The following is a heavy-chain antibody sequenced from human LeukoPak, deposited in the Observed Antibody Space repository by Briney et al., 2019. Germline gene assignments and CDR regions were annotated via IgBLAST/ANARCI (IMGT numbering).Heavy chain of an antibody. V-gene: IGHV1-2*02. CDR2: INPDSGVT. CDR1: GYTFTDYY. Sequence: GASVKVSCKASGYTFTDYYMHWVRQAPGQGLEWMGWINPDSGVTNYPQKFQGRVTMTGDTSSSTAYMELIRLRSDDTAVYYCARVGRLAQTYDYWGQGTLVTVSS. J-gene: IGHJ4*02. CDR3: ARVGRLAQTYDY.